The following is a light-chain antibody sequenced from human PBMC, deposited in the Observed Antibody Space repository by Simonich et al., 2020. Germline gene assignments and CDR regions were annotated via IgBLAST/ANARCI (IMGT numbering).Light chain of an antibody. CDR2: KAS. V-gene: IGKV1-5*03. J-gene: IGKJ4*01. Sequence: DIQMTQSPSTLSASVGDRVTITCRASQSISSWLAWYQQKPGKAPKLLIYKASSLESGVPSRFSGSGSGTDFTLTISSLEPEDFAVYYCQQYGSLLTFGGGTKVEIK. CDR1: QSISSW. CDR3: QQYGSLLT.